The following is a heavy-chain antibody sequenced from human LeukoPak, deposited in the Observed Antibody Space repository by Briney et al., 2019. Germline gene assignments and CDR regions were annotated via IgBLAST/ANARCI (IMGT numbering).Heavy chain of an antibody. V-gene: IGHV4-59*12. D-gene: IGHD3-16*01. Sequence: PSETLSLTCTVSGGSISSYYWSWIRQPPGKGLEWIGYIYYSGSTYYNPSLKSRVTISVDTSKNQFSLKLSSVTAADTAVYYCAREFGKVDPWGQGTLVTVSS. CDR1: GGSISSYY. CDR3: AREFGKVDP. J-gene: IGHJ5*02. CDR2: IYYSGST.